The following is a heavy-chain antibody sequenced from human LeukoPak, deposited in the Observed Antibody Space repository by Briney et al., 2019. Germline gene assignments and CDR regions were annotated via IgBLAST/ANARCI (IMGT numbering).Heavy chain of an antibody. J-gene: IGHJ5*02. CDR2: ISGSGDST. CDR3: AKDRSISGSSENNWFDP. CDR1: GFTFSNYG. Sequence: PGGSLRLSCAASGFTFSNYGMSWVRQAPEKGLEWVSSISGSGDSTYYADSVKGRVTISRDNSKNTLYLQMNGLRADDTAVYYCAKDRSISGSSENNWFDPWGRGTLVTVSS. V-gene: IGHV3-23*01. D-gene: IGHD1-26*01.